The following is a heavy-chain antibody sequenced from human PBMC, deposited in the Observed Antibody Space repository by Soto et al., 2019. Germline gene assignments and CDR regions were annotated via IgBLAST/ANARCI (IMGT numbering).Heavy chain of an antibody. CDR2: IIPILGIS. CDR3: ARDGKGPILNAYSNNGFDP. D-gene: IGHD3-9*01. Sequence: QVQLVQSGADVKRPGSSVKVSCKASGSTFSSYTLSWLRQAPGQRLEWMGRIIPILGISKYAQKFQGRLTITADKATNTTYMELSSLGSDDTAIYYCARDGKGPILNAYSNNGFDPWGQGTLVTVSS. J-gene: IGHJ5*02. CDR1: GSTFSSYT. V-gene: IGHV1-69*04.